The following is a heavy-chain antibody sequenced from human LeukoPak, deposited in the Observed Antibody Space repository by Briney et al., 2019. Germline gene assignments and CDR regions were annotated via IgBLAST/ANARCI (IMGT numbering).Heavy chain of an antibody. CDR3: ARDLGPIYDDAFDI. V-gene: IGHV3-53*01. CDR2: IYSGGST. J-gene: IGHJ3*02. D-gene: IGHD3-16*01. CDR1: GFTVSGNY. Sequence: GGSLRLSCAASGFTVSGNYMNWVRQAPGKGLEWVSVIYSGGSTYYADSVKGRFTISRDNSKNTLYLQMNSLRAEDTAVYYCARDLGPIYDDAFDIWGQGTMVTVSS.